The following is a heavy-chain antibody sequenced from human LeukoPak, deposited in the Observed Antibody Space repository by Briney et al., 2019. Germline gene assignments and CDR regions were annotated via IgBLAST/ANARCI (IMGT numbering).Heavy chain of an antibody. CDR2: IYTSGST. J-gene: IGHJ6*03. Sequence: SETLSLTCTVSGGSISSGSYYWSWIRQPAGKGLEWIGRIYTSGSTNYNPSLKSRVTISVDTSKNQFSLKLSSVTAADTAVYYCARELLVLSFYYMDVWGKGTTVTVSS. D-gene: IGHD6-13*01. CDR3: ARELLVLSFYYMDV. V-gene: IGHV4-61*02. CDR1: GGSISSGSYY.